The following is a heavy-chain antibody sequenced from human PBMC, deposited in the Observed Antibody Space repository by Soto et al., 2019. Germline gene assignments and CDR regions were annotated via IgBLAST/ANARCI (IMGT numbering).Heavy chain of an antibody. J-gene: IGHJ4*02. Sequence: GGSLRLSCTASGFTFGDYAMSWFRQAPGKGLEWVGFIRSKAYGGTTEYAASVKGRFTISRDDSKSIAYLQMNSLKTEDTAVYYCTRDRNKNLFRQGLEFDYWGQGTLVTVSS. CDR3: TRDRNKNLFRQGLEFDY. V-gene: IGHV3-49*03. D-gene: IGHD2-21*01. CDR1: GFTFGDYA. CDR2: IRSKAYGGTT.